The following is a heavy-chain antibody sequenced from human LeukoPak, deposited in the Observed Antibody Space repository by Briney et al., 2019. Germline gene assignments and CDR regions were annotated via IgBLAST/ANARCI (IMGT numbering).Heavy chain of an antibody. CDR2: ISYDGSNK. V-gene: IGHV3-30-3*01. D-gene: IGHD1-14*01. CDR1: GFTFSSYA. J-gene: IGHJ3*02. CDR3: ARDYHYDS. Sequence: PGRSLRLSCAASGFTFSSYAMHWVRQAPGKGLEWVAVISYDGSNKYYADSVKGRFTISRDNSKNTLYLQMNSLRAEDTAVYYCARDYHYDSWGQGTMVTVSS.